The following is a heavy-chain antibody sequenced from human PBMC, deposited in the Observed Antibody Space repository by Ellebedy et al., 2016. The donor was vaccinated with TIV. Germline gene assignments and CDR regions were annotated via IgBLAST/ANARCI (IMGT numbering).Heavy chain of an antibody. J-gene: IGHJ4*02. CDR2: IGTACDT. CDR1: GFTFRSYD. V-gene: IGHV3-13*01. CDR3: ARVRFGDTAVDY. Sequence: GGSLRLSCAASGFTFRSYDMHWVRHATGKGLEWVSAIGTACDTYYPGSVKGRFTISRENAKNSLYLQMNSLRAEDTAVYYCARVRFGDTAVDYWGQGTLVTVSS. D-gene: IGHD5-18*01.